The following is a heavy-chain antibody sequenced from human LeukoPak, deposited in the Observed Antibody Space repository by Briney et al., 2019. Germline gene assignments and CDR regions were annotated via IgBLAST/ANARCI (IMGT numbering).Heavy chain of an antibody. CDR2: INHSGST. CDR3: ARAGVYSSGWLPDAFDY. D-gene: IGHD6-19*01. CDR1: GGSFSGYY. Sequence: PSETLSLTCAVYGGSFSGYYWSWIRQPPGKGLEWIGEINHSGSTNYNPSHKSRVTISVDTSKNQFSLKLSSVTAADTAVYYCARAGVYSSGWLPDAFDYWGQGTLVTVSS. V-gene: IGHV4-34*01. J-gene: IGHJ4*02.